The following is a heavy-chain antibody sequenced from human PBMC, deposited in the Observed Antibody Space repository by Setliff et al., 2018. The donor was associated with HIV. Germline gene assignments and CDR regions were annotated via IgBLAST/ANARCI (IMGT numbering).Heavy chain of an antibody. Sequence: SETLSLTCAVYGESFSDYSWSWISQPPGKGLEWIGEIHHSESTNYNPSLKGRVTVSVDTSKKQFSLRLSSVSAADTSLYSFARDGGITWRSYSFDYWGHGTLVTVSS. CDR1: GESFSDYS. CDR3: ARDGGITWRSYSFDY. D-gene: IGHD3-10*01. CDR2: IHHSEST. J-gene: IGHJ4*01. V-gene: IGHV4-34*01.